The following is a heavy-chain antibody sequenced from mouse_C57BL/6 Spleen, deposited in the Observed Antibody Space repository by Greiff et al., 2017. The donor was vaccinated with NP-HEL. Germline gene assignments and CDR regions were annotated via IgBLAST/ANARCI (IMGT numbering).Heavy chain of an antibody. Sequence: VQLQQSGPELVKPGASVKLSCKASGYTFTSYDINWVKQRPGQGLEWIGWIYPRDGSTKYNEKLKGKATLTVDTSSRTAYMEIHSLTSEDSAVYFCARSGNYYGSIYFDHWGPGPTLPVSS. J-gene: IGHJ2*01. V-gene: IGHV1-85*01. CDR3: ARSGNYYGSIYFDH. CDR1: GYTFTSYD. CDR2: IYPRDGST. D-gene: IGHD1-1*01.